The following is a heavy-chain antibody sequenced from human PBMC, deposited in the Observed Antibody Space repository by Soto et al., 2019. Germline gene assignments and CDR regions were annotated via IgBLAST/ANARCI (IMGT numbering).Heavy chain of an antibody. V-gene: IGHV1-69*01. J-gene: IGHJ3*02. Sequence: QVQLVQSGAEVKKPGSSVKVSCKASGGTFSSYAISWVRQAPGQGLEWMGGIIPIFGTANYAQKFQGRDTITADESTSTAYMALSSLRSEDTAVYYCARDLRQWLPPQAFDIWGQGTMVSVSS. CDR3: ARDLRQWLPPQAFDI. CDR1: GGTFSSYA. CDR2: IIPIFGTA. D-gene: IGHD6-19*01.